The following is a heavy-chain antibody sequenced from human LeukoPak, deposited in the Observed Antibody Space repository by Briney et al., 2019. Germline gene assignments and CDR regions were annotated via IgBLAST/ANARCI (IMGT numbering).Heavy chain of an antibody. D-gene: IGHD4-23*01. Sequence: SETLSLTCTVSGYSISSGYYWGWIRQPPGKGLEWIGSLYHTGSTYYNPSLKSRVTISPDTSKNHFSLKVTSVTAADTAVYYCARHMTTVVTPADYWGQGALVTVSS. V-gene: IGHV4-38-2*02. CDR1: GYSISSGYY. CDR3: ARHMTTVVTPADY. J-gene: IGHJ4*02. CDR2: LYHTGST.